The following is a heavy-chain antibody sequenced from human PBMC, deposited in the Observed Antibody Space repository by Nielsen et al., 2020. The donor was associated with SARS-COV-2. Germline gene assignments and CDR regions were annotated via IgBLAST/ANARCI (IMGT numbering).Heavy chain of an antibody. CDR3: ARDPHPVTTLDY. J-gene: IGHJ4*02. D-gene: IGHD4-17*01. CDR2: INPSGGST. V-gene: IGHV1-46*01. CDR1: GYTFTGYY. Sequence: ASVKVSCKASGYTFTGYYMHWVRQAPGQGLEWMGIINPSGGSTSYAQKFQGRVTMTRDTSTSTVYMELSSLRSEDTAVYYCARDPHPVTTLDYWGQGTLVTVSS.